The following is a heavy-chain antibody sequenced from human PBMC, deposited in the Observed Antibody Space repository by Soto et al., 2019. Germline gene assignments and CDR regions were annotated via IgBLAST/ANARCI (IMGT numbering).Heavy chain of an antibody. CDR1: GDSVSSNSAA. Sequence: PSQTLSLTCAISGDSVSSNSAAWNWIRQSPSRGLEWLGRTYYRSKWYNDYAVSVKSRITINPDTSKNQFSLQLNSVTPEDTAVYYCASSQQPVYGPHWFDPWGQGTLVTVSS. V-gene: IGHV6-1*01. D-gene: IGHD6-13*01. CDR3: ASSQQPVYGPHWFDP. CDR2: TYYRSKWYN. J-gene: IGHJ5*02.